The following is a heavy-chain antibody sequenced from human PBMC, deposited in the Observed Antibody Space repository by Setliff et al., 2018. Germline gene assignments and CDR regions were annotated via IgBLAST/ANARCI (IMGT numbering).Heavy chain of an antibody. D-gene: IGHD2-2*01. CDR3: ARDLGYCSRTSCHGDWFDP. J-gene: IGHJ5*02. CDR2: INTITGNP. CDR1: GYTFSSYA. V-gene: IGHV7-4-1*02. Sequence: ASVKVSCKASGYTFSSYATNWVRQAPGQGLEWMGRINTITGNPTYAQGFTGRFVFSLDTSVSTAYLQISSLKPEDTAVYYCARDLGYCSRTSCHGDWFDPWGQGTLVTVSS.